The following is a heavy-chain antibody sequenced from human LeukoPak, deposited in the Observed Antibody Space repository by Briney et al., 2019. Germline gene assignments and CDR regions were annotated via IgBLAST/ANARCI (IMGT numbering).Heavy chain of an antibody. CDR1: GFTFSSYG. D-gene: IGHD2-21*01. V-gene: IGHV3-30*02. CDR3: AKPSSKVVSSWLLFDP. J-gene: IGHJ5*02. CDR2: IRYDGSNK. Sequence: GGSLRLSCAASGFTFSSYGMHWVRQAPGKGLEWVAFIRYDGSNKYYADSVKGRFTITRDNSKNTLYLQMNSLRAEDTAVYYCAKPSSKVVSSWLLFDPWGQGTLVTISS.